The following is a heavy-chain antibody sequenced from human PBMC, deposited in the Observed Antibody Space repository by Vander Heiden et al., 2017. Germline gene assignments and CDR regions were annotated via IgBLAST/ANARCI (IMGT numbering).Heavy chain of an antibody. CDR1: EFTVNSFG. Sequence: QVQLVESGGGVVQPGRYLRTSWAGSEFTVNSFGMPWVRQAPGKGLEWVAVIWYDGTNKQYADSVKGRVTISRDNSKKTLYLQMNSLKVEDTALYYCARESYGDGWPFDYWGQGTLVSVSS. CDR3: ARESYGDGWPFDY. D-gene: IGHD2-2*03. V-gene: IGHV3-33*01. J-gene: IGHJ4*02. CDR2: IWYDGTNK.